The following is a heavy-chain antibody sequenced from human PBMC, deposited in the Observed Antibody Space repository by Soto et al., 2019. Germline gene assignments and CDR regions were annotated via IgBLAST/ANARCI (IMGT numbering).Heavy chain of an antibody. V-gene: IGHV3-23*01. J-gene: IGHJ4*02. D-gene: IGHD3-9*01. CDR3: ANALLRYFDWLLPNFDY. CDR2: ISGSGGST. CDR1: GFTFSSYA. Sequence: PVGSLRLSCAASGFTFSSYAMSWVRQAPGKGLEWVSAISGSGGSTYYADSVKGRFTISRDNSKNTLYLQMNSLRAEDTAVYYCANALLRYFDWLLPNFDYWGQGTLVTVSS.